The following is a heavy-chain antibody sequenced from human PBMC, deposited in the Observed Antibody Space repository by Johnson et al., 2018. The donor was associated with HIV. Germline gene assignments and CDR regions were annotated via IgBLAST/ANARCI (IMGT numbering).Heavy chain of an antibody. Sequence: VQLVESGGGLVKPGGSLRLSCAASGFTFSNAWMSWVRQAPGKGLEWVSGIIWNSGSIAYADSVKGRFTISRDNAKNSLYLQMNSLRAEDTAVYYCARAVGAGGIWGQGTMVTVSS. V-gene: IGHV3-20*04. CDR3: ARAVGAGGI. CDR2: IIWNSGSI. CDR1: GFTFSNAW. J-gene: IGHJ3*02. D-gene: IGHD1-26*01.